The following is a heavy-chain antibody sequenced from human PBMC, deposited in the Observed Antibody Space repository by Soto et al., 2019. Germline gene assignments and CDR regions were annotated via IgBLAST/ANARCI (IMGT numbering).Heavy chain of an antibody. CDR2: IYSGGNT. D-gene: IGHD6-13*01. V-gene: IGHV3-53*01. CDR1: GFTVSNNY. Sequence: GGSLRLSCAASGFTVSNNYMRWVRQAPGKGLEWVSLIYSGGNTHYADSVKGRFTISRDDSKNTLYLQMNSLRVEDTAVYYCARDPPGIAASGAGGWGQGTLVTVSS. CDR3: ARDPPGIAASGAGG. J-gene: IGHJ4*02.